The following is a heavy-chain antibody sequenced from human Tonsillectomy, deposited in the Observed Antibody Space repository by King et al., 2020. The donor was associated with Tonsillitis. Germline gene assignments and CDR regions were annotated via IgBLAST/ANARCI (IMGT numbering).Heavy chain of an antibody. CDR3: AKDWGGGGYCSSTNCYHFDF. CDR2: ISWNSERI. J-gene: IGHJ4*02. V-gene: IGHV3-9*01. CDR1: GFTFDDYA. D-gene: IGHD2-2*01. Sequence: VQLVESGGGLVQPGRSLRLSCAASGFTFDDYAMHWVRQAPGKGLEWVSGISWNSERIGYADSVKGRFTISRDNAKKSLYLQMNSLGAEETALYYCAKDWGGGGYCSSTNCYHFDFWGQGTLVTVSS.